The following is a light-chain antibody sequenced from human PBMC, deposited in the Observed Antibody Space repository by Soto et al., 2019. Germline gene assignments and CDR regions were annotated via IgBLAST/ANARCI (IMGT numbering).Light chain of an antibody. Sequence: EIVMTQSPATLSVSPGERATLSCRASQSVNIYLAWYQQKPAQAPRPLIFGASSRATGIPARFSGSGSGTEFNLTISSLQSEDFAVYFCQQYDDWLRLTFGGGTKVEIK. CDR2: GAS. J-gene: IGKJ4*01. CDR1: QSVNIY. V-gene: IGKV3D-15*01. CDR3: QQYDDWLRLT.